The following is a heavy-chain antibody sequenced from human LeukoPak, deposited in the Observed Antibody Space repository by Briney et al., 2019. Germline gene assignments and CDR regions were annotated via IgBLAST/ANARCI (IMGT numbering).Heavy chain of an antibody. Sequence: PGRSLRLSCAASGFTFSSYGMHWVRQAPGKGLEWVAVIWYDGSNKYYADSVKGRFTISRDNSKNTLYLQMNSLRAEDTAVYYCARDRYCSGGSCYPSYYYYYMDVWGKGTTVTVSS. CDR2: IWYDGSNK. CDR3: ARDRYCSGGSCYPSYYYYYMDV. D-gene: IGHD2-15*01. J-gene: IGHJ6*03. CDR1: GFTFSSYG. V-gene: IGHV3-33*01.